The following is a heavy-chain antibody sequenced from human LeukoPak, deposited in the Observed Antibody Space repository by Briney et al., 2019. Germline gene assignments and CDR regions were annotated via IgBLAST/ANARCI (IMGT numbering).Heavy chain of an antibody. CDR2: TKSKTDGGAT. CDR1: GFTFNNAR. D-gene: IGHD3-22*01. CDR3: TTDFGITMIVYY. Sequence: SGGSLRFSCAASGFTFNNARMSWVRQAPGKGLEWGGRTKSKTDGGATDYAAPVKGRFTISRDDSKNTLCRQMNSLKTEATAVYYCTTDFGITMIVYYWGEGTLVTVSS. J-gene: IGHJ4*02. V-gene: IGHV3-15*01.